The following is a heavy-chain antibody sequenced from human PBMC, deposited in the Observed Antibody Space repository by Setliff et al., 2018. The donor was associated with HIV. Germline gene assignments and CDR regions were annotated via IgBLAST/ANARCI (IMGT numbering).Heavy chain of an antibody. CDR1: GYSISSGYY. Sequence: SETLSLTCAVSGYSISSGYYWGWIRQPPGKGLEWIGSIYHSGSTYYNPSLKSRVTISIDTSKNQFSLKLNSVTAADTAMYYCARGAELLWFGELHNIPYFDYWGQGTLVTVSS. D-gene: IGHD3-10*01. V-gene: IGHV4-38-2*01. J-gene: IGHJ4*02. CDR2: IYHSGST. CDR3: ARGAELLWFGELHNIPYFDY.